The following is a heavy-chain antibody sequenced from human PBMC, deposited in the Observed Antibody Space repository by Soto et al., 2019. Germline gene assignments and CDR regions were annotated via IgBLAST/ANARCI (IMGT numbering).Heavy chain of an antibody. CDR2: IWYDGSNK. V-gene: IGHV3-33*08. CDR3: ARADCTGAYCYSLTFKYGVDV. J-gene: IGHJ6*01. CDR1: GFTFNTYG. Sequence: QVQLVESGGGVVQPGGSLRLSCTTSGFTFNTYGMHWVRQAPGKGLEWVAIIWYDGSNKYYADSVKGRFTISRDNSKNPLYLQMNSLRAEDAALYHCARADCTGAYCYSLTFKYGVDVWGQGATVTVSS. D-gene: IGHD2-21*02.